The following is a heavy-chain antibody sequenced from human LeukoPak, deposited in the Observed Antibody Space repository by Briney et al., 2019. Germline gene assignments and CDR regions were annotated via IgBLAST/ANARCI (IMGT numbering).Heavy chain of an antibody. J-gene: IGHJ4*02. Sequence: PSETLSLTCAVYGGSFSGYYRSWIRQPPGKGLEWIGEINHSGSTNYNPSLKSRVTISVDTSKNQFSLKLSSVTAADTAVYYCARGKGGYSYGYWGQGTLVTVSS. CDR3: ARGKGGYSYGY. V-gene: IGHV4-34*01. CDR1: GGSFSGYY. D-gene: IGHD5-18*01. CDR2: INHSGST.